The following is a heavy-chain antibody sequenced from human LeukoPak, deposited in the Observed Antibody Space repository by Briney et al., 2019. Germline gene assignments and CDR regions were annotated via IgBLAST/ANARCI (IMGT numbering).Heavy chain of an antibody. CDR1: GFTFSSYA. J-gene: IGHJ6*03. D-gene: IGHD3-3*01. CDR2: ISYDGSNK. Sequence: GGSLRLSCAASGFTFSSYAMHWVRQAPGKGLEWVAVISYDGSNKYYADSVKGRFTISRDNSKSTLYLQMNSLRAEDTAVYYCARPYYDFWSGYSDRGLYYYYYMDVWGKGTTVTVSS. CDR3: ARPYYDFWSGYSDRGLYYYYYMDV. V-gene: IGHV3-30*04.